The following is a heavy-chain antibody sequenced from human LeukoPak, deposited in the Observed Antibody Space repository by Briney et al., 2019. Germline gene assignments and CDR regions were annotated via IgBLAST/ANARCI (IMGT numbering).Heavy chain of an antibody. CDR1: GYTFTSYG. CDR3: ARDRSSSSL. CDR2: ISAYNGHT. D-gene: IGHD6-6*01. V-gene: IGHV1-18*01. J-gene: IGHJ4*01. Sequence: ASVKVSCKASGYTFTSYGISWVRQAPGQGLEWMGWISAYNGHTNYAQKFEGRVNMTTDTSTYTAYMELRSLESDDTAVYYCARDRSSSSLWGQGTLVTVSS.